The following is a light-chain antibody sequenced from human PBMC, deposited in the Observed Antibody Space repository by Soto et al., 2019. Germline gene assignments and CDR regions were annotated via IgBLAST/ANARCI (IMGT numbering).Light chain of an antibody. CDR2: DAS. CDR1: QSISGN. CDR3: QQYNKWPPWT. Sequence: IVMTQSPAALSLSPGERATLSFRASQSISGNLAWYQQKPGQAPRLLIYDASTTATGVPARFRGSGSGTEFTLTISSLQSEDFAVYYCQQYNKWPPWTFGQGTKVDIK. V-gene: IGKV3-15*01. J-gene: IGKJ1*01.